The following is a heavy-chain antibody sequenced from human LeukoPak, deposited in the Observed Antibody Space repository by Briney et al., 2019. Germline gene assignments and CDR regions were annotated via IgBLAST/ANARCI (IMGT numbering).Heavy chain of an antibody. D-gene: IGHD3-3*02. Sequence: GGSLRLSCAASGFTFSSYSMNWVRQAPGKGLEWVSSISSSGRYTYYSDSVKGRFTISRDNAKNSLYLQMNSLRAEDTAVYYCALSHDYWGQGTLVTVSS. V-gene: IGHV3-21*01. CDR3: ALSHDY. CDR1: GFTFSSYS. J-gene: IGHJ4*02. CDR2: ISSSGRYT.